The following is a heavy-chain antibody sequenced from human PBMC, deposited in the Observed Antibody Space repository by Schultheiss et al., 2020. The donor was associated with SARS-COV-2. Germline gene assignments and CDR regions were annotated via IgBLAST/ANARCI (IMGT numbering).Heavy chain of an antibody. Sequence: GGSLRLSCAASGFTFSSYGMHWVRQAPGKGLEWVSGISWNSGSIGYADSVKGRFTISRDNAKNSLYLQMNSLRAEDTAVYYCARDLGYCSSTSCYYYYYYGMDVWGQGTTVTVSS. CDR2: ISWNSGSI. V-gene: IGHV3-48*04. J-gene: IGHJ6*02. CDR1: GFTFSSYG. CDR3: ARDLGYCSSTSCYYYYYYGMDV. D-gene: IGHD2-2*01.